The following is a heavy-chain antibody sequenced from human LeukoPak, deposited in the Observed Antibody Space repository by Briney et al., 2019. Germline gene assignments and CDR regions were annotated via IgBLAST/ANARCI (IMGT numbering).Heavy chain of an antibody. J-gene: IGHJ6*03. CDR1: GYSISSGYY. Sequence: SETLSLTCTVSGYSISSGYYWGWIRQPPGKGLEWIGSIYHSGSTYYNPSLKSRVTISVDTSKNQFSLKLSSVTAADTAVYYCARYGSGSSNYYYYYMDVWGKGTTVTVSS. D-gene: IGHD3-10*01. CDR3: ARYGSGSSNYYYYYMDV. V-gene: IGHV4-38-2*02. CDR2: IYHSGST.